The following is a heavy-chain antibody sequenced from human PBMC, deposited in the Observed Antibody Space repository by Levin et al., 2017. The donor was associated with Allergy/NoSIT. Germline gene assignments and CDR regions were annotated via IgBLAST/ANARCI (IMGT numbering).Heavy chain of an antibody. CDR3: ARDLVRRMVTTLDDC. J-gene: IGHJ4*02. D-gene: IGHD4-17*01. CDR2: ISSGSSYT. CDR1: GFTFSDYY. Sequence: GESLKISCAASGFTFSDYYMSWIRQAPGKGLEWVSYISSGSSYTHYADSVKGRFTISSDNAKNSLYLQMNSLRAEDTAVYYCARDLVRRMVTTLDDCWGQGTLVTVSS. V-gene: IGHV3-11*05.